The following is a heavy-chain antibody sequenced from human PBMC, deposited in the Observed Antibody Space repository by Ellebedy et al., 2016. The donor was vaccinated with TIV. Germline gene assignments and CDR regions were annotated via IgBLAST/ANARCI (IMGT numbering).Heavy chain of an antibody. V-gene: IGHV3-33*01. J-gene: IGHJ4*02. CDR1: GFSFSTYG. Sequence: GESLKISCAASGFSFSTYGMHWVRQAPGQGLEWVAVIWYDGFNKDYADSVKGRFTISRDNSKSTLYLEMKSLRVEDTAVYYCVRTGRPWFDYWGQGTLVTVSS. CDR3: VRTGRPWFDY. D-gene: IGHD2-8*02. CDR2: IWYDGFNK.